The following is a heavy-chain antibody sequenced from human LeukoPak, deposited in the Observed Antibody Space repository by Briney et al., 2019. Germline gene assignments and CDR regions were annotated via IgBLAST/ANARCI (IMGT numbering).Heavy chain of an antibody. Sequence: PGGSLRLSCAASGFSFSSYAMSWVRQAPGKGLEWVSGVSGGGETTYYADSVKGRFTISRDTSENMLYLQMDSLRVEDTAIYYCAKYGAAQTYYNYGMDVWGRGTTVTVSS. CDR1: GFSFSSYA. CDR2: VSGGGETT. D-gene: IGHD4/OR15-4a*01. CDR3: AKYGAAQTYYNYGMDV. J-gene: IGHJ6*02. V-gene: IGHV3-23*01.